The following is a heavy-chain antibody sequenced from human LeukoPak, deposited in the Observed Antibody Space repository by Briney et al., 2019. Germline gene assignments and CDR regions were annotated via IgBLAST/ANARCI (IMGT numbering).Heavy chain of an antibody. CDR1: GFTFSTYE. CDR2: ISNSGSRI. CDR3: ARGGADDY. D-gene: IGHD1-26*01. Sequence: PGGSLRLSCTTSGFTFSTYEMNWVRQAPGKGLEWVSYISNSGSRIYYANSVKGRFTISRDNAKNSLYLQMNSLRAEDTGVYYCARGGADDYWGQGTLVTVS. V-gene: IGHV3-48*03. J-gene: IGHJ4*02.